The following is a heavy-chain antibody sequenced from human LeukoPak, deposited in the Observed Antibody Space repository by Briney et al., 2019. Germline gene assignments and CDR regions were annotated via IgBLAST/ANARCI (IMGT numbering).Heavy chain of an antibody. V-gene: IGHV1-2*02. Sequence: ASVKVSCKASGYTFTDYYMHWVRQAPGQGFEWMGWINPNSGGTNYAQKFQGRVTMTRDTSISTAYMELSRLRSDDTAVYYCARDAFGGRYNWNHDEYYYYGMDVWGQGTTVTVSS. CDR1: GYTFTDYY. CDR3: ARDAFGGRYNWNHDEYYYYGMDV. J-gene: IGHJ6*02. CDR2: INPNSGGT. D-gene: IGHD1-14*01.